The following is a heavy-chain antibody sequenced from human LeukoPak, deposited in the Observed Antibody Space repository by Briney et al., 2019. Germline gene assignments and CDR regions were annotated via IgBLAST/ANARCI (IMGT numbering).Heavy chain of an antibody. V-gene: IGHV3-20*04. D-gene: IGHD6-19*01. CDR2: LNWNGDST. CDR1: GFTFDDYG. J-gene: IGHJ4*02. Sequence: GALSLSCGASGFTFDDYGMNWVRQVPGKGLEGVSGLNWNGDSTGYADSVKGRFTISRDNAKNSLDLQMKSLRVEDTALYYCVRGGYSSGWNLRPYFDYWGQGTLVTVSS. CDR3: VRGGYSSGWNLRPYFDY.